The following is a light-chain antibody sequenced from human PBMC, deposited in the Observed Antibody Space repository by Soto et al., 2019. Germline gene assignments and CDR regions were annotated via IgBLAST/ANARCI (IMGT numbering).Light chain of an antibody. Sequence: EVVLTQSPGTLSLSPRERATLSCRASQSVSNNYLAWYQHKPGQAPRLLIYGASNRAPGIPDRFSGSGSGPDFTLTISRLEPEDFVVYYCQQYAASPRTFGQGTLVEVQ. CDR1: QSVSNNY. CDR3: QQYAASPRT. V-gene: IGKV3-20*01. CDR2: GAS. J-gene: IGKJ1*01.